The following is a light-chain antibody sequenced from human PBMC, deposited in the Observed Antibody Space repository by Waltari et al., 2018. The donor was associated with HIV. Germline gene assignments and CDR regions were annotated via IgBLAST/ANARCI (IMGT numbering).Light chain of an antibody. Sequence: QSALTQSASVSGSPGQSITISCTGTSSDIGTYNYVSWYQQHPGKAPKLMIYDVSNRPSGVSNRFSGSKSGNTASLTISGLQAEDEADYYCSSYTSSSTPVVFGGGTKLTVL. J-gene: IGLJ2*01. CDR1: SSDIGTYNY. CDR3: SSYTSSSTPVV. V-gene: IGLV2-14*01. CDR2: DVS.